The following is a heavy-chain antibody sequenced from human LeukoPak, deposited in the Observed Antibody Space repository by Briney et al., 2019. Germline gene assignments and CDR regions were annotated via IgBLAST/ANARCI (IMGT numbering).Heavy chain of an antibody. Sequence: GGSLRLSCVASGFVFSNYWMGWVRQAPGKGLEWVANIKEDGGETYYVDSVKGRFTISRDNAKNSLDLQMNSLRDEDTAVYYCARRKEVQTTLDYWGQGTLVTVSS. CDR2: IKEDGGET. J-gene: IGHJ4*02. D-gene: IGHD4/OR15-4a*01. V-gene: IGHV3-7*01. CDR1: GFVFSNYW. CDR3: ARRKEVQTTLDY.